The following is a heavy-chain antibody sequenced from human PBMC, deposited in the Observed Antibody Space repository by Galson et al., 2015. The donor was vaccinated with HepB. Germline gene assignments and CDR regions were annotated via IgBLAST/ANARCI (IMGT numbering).Heavy chain of an antibody. Sequence: SLRLSCAASGFTFSSYWMHWVRQAPGKGLVWVSRIDHDGSTTDYADSVKGRFTISRDNAKNTLYLQMNSLRAGDTAVYYCARDLIGFDYWGQGTLVTVSS. CDR3: ARDLIGFDY. CDR2: IDHDGSTT. V-gene: IGHV3-74*01. J-gene: IGHJ4*02. D-gene: IGHD2-15*01. CDR1: GFTFSSYW.